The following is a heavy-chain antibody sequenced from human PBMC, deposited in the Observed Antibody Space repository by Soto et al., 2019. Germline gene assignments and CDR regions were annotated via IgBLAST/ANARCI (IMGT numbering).Heavy chain of an antibody. V-gene: IGHV4-31*03. Sequence: HSETLSLTCTVSGGSISSGGYYWSWIRQHPGKGLEWIGYIYYSGSTYYNPSLKSRVTISVDTSKNQFSLKLSSVTAADTAVYYCASLSLDILTGYYFDYWGQGTLVTVSS. J-gene: IGHJ4*02. CDR2: IYYSGST. D-gene: IGHD3-9*01. CDR3: ASLSLDILTGYYFDY. CDR1: GGSISSGGYY.